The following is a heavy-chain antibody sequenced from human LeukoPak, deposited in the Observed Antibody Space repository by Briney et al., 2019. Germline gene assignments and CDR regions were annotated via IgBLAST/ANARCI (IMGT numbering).Heavy chain of an antibody. J-gene: IGHJ4*02. V-gene: IGHV3-33*08. CDR3: GRDRSARYLDY. CDR1: GFTFDDYA. CDR2: IWYDGSNK. Sequence: GGSLRLSCAASGFTFDDYAMHWVRQAPGKGLEWVAVIWYDGSNKYYADSVKDRFSISRDNSKNTLYLQMNSLRGDDTAVYYCGRDRSARYLDYWGQGTPVTVSS.